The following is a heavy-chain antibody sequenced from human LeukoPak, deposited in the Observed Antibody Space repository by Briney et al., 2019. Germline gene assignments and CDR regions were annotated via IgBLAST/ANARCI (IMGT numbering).Heavy chain of an antibody. CDR3: ARDLSGIAAAGFSPFDY. CDR2: IYYSGST. V-gene: IGHV4-59*12. D-gene: IGHD6-13*01. J-gene: IGHJ4*02. CDR1: GGSISSYY. Sequence: SETLSLTCTVSGGSISSYYWSWIRQPPGKGLEWIGYIYYSGSTNYNPSLKSRVTISVDTSKNQFSLQLNSVTPEDTAVYYCARDLSGIAAAGFSPFDYWGQGTLVTVSS.